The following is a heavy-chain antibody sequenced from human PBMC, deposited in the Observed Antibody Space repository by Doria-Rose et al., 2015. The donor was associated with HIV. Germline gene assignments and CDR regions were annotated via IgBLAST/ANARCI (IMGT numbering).Heavy chain of an antibody. V-gene: IGHV4-4*02. D-gene: IGHD5-18*01. J-gene: IGHJ4*02. CDR2: IYHSGNT. CDR3: ARDLGIQLWLGY. CDR1: GGSISSSNW. Sequence: QVQLVESGPGLVKPSGTLSLTCAVSGGSISSSNWWSWVRQPPGKGLEWIGQIYHSGNTNYNPSLKSRVTISADKSKNHFSLKLTSVTAADTAVYYCARDLGIQLWLGYWGQGTLVTVSS.